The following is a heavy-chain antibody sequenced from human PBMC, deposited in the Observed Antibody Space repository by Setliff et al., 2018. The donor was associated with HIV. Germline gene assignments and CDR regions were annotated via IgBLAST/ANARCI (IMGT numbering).Heavy chain of an antibody. D-gene: IGHD3-10*01. J-gene: IGHJ6*03. CDR1: RSSISNYS. CDR3: ARDAGSGSYYNLGYYYYYMDV. CDR2: ISSSGSYI. V-gene: IGHV3-21*01. Sequence: GGSLRLSCAASRSSISNYSMNWVRQAPGKGLECVPSISSSGSYIYYADSVKGRFTVSRDNAKNSLYLQMNSLRAEDTAVYYCARDAGSGSYYNLGYYYYYMDVWGKGTTVTVSS.